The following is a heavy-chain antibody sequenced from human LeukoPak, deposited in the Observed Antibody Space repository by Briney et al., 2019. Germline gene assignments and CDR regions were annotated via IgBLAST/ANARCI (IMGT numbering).Heavy chain of an antibody. CDR2: IRSKADSYAT. CDR3: SAIVVVPAASSYFYYMDV. D-gene: IGHD2-2*01. Sequence: PGGSLKLSCAASGFTFSGSAMHWVRQASGKGLEWVGRIRSKADSYATAYAASVKGRFTIPRDDSENTAYLQMNSLKTEDTAVYYCSAIVVVPAASSYFYYMDVWGKGTTVTVSS. J-gene: IGHJ6*03. V-gene: IGHV3-73*01. CDR1: GFTFSGSA.